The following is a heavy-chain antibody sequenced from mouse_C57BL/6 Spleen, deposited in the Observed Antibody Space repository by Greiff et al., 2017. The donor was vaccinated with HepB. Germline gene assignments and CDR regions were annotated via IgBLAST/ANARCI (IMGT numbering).Heavy chain of an antibody. D-gene: IGHD2-4*01. J-gene: IGHJ3*01. Sequence: VQLQQSGAELVKPGASVKISCKASGYAFSSYWMNWVKQRPGKGLEWIGQIYPGDGDTNYNGKFKGKATLTADKSSSTAYMQLSSLTSEDSAVYFCARAIYYDYDRAWFAYWGQRTLVTVSA. CDR1: GYAFSSYW. CDR3: ARAIYYDYDRAWFAY. V-gene: IGHV1-80*01. CDR2: IYPGDGDT.